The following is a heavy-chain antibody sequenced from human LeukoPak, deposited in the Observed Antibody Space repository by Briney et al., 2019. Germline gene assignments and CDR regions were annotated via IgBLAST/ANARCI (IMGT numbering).Heavy chain of an antibody. CDR3: ARDAGKAYYYYYYMDV. CDR2: IIPIFGTA. CDR1: GGTFSSYA. V-gene: IGHV1-69*05. D-gene: IGHD6-13*01. J-gene: IGHJ6*03. Sequence: SVKVTCKASGGTFSSYAISWVRQAPGQGLEWMGRIIPIFGTANYAQKFQGRVTITTDESTSTAYMELSSLRSEDTAVYYCARDAGKAYYYYYYMDVWGKGTTVTVSS.